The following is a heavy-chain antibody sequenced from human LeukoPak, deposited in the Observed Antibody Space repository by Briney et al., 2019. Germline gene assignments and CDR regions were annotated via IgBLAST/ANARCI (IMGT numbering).Heavy chain of an antibody. CDR2: IRYDGSNK. J-gene: IGHJ4*02. CDR1: GFTFSSYG. Sequence: GGSLRLSCLASGFTFSSYGIHWVRQAPGKGLEWVAFIRYDGSNKYYADSVKGRFTISRDNSKNTLYLQMKSLRAEDTAVYYCAKPARTDYADYWGQGTLVTVSS. V-gene: IGHV3-30*02. CDR3: AKPARTDYADY. D-gene: IGHD1-14*01.